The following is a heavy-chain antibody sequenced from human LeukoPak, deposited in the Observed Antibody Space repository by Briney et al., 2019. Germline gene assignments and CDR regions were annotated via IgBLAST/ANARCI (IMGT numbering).Heavy chain of an antibody. J-gene: IGHJ3*01. V-gene: IGHV1-8*01. Sequence: GASVKVFCKASGYNFKSYDINWVRQASGQGLGWMGWMNPHGDYTGYAQKFQDRVTMTSDSSTTTAYMELRSLTSEDTALYYCARGLRDGLTGNDVLDVWGLGTMVIVTS. CDR3: ARGLRDGLTGNDVLDV. D-gene: IGHD3-9*01. CDR1: GYNFKSYD. CDR2: MNPHGDYT.